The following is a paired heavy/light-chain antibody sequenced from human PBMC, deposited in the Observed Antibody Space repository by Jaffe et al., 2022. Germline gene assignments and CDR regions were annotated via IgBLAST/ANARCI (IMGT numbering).Light chain of an antibody. CDR1: QGISSY. CDR2: AAS. Sequence: DIQLTQSPSFLSASVGDRVTITCRASQGISSYLAWYQQKPGKAPKLLIYAASTLPSGVPSRFSGSGSGTEFTLTISSLQPEDFATYYCQQLNSYPLTFGGGTKVEIK. CDR3: QQLNSYPLT. V-gene: IGKV1-9*01. J-gene: IGKJ4*01.
Heavy chain of an antibody. D-gene: IGHD1-1*01. CDR2: SRNKANRYTT. CDR3: ARGGYNWNDVSYFDH. CDR1: GFTFSDHY. V-gene: IGHV3-72*01. J-gene: IGHJ4*02. Sequence: EVQLVESGGGLVQPGGSLRLSCAASGFTFSDHYMEWVRQAPGKGLEWVGRSRNKANRYTTQYAASVKGRFTISRDDSKNSLYLQMNSLKTEDTAIYYCARGGYNWNDVSYFDHWGQGALVTVSS.